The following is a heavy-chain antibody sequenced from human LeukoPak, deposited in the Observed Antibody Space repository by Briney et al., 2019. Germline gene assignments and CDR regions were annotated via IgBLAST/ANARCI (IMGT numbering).Heavy chain of an antibody. J-gene: IGHJ4*02. CDR3: TRNVDSGLDY. D-gene: IGHD3-10*01. Sequence: ASVKVSCKASGYTFTGYYMHWVRQAPGQGLEWMGRINPNSGGTNYAQKFQGRVTMTRVTSTSTVYMELSSLRSDDTAVYYCTRNVDSGLDYWGQGTLVTVSS. V-gene: IGHV1-2*02. CDR2: INPNSGGT. CDR1: GYTFTGYY.